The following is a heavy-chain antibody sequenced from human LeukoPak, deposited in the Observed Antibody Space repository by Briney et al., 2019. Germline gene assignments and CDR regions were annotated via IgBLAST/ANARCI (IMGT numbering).Heavy chain of an antibody. J-gene: IGHJ6*03. D-gene: IGHD4-17*01. CDR1: GFTVSSNY. V-gene: IGHV3-53*01. CDR3: ARSLYGDYYYYMDV. CDR2: IYTGGST. Sequence: GGSLRLSCAASGFTVSSNYMSWVRQAPGKGLEWVSLIYTGGSTYYADSVKGRFTISRDNSKNTPYLQMNSLSAEDTAVYYCARSLYGDYYYYMDVWGKGTTVTISS.